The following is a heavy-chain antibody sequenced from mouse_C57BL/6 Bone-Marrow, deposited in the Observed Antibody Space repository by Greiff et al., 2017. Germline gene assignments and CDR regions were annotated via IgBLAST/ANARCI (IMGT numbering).Heavy chain of an antibody. CDR1: GFTFSSYG. CDR2: ISSGGSYT. Sequence: EVKLVESGGDLVKPGGSLKLSCAASGFTFSSYGMSWVRQTPDKRLEWVATISSGGSYTYYPDSVKGRFTISRDNAKNTLYLQMSSLKSEDTAMYYCARHGTYAMDYWGQGTSVTGSS. J-gene: IGHJ4*01. V-gene: IGHV5-6*01. CDR3: ARHGTYAMDY.